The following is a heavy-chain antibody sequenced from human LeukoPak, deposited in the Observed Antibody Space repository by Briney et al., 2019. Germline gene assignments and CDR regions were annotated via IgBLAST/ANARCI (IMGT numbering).Heavy chain of an antibody. V-gene: IGHV3-53*01. Sequence: GGSPTLSCAASGLIVSSTYMNWVRQAPGKGLEWVSVTYNGGSTYYADSVTGRFSISRDNSKNTLNLQMNSLTVKDTAVYYCVREGGYCSGDTCFKWFDTWGQGILVTVSS. CDR1: GLIVSSTY. CDR3: VREGGYCSGDTCFKWFDT. J-gene: IGHJ5*02. D-gene: IGHD2-15*01. CDR2: TYNGGST.